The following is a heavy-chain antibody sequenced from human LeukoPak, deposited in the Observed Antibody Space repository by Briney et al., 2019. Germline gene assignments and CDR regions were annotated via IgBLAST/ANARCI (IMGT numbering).Heavy chain of an antibody. J-gene: IGHJ4*02. CDR2: IKQDGSEK. CDR1: GFTFSSYW. Sequence: GGSLRLSCAASGFTFSSYWMSWVRQAPGKGLEWVANIKQDGSEKYYVDSVKGRVTISRDNAKNSLYLQMNSLRDEDTAVYYCARAKLRTAWPVGEFDFWGQGTLVTVSS. D-gene: IGHD2-15*01. CDR3: ARAKLRTAWPVGEFDF. V-gene: IGHV3-7*01.